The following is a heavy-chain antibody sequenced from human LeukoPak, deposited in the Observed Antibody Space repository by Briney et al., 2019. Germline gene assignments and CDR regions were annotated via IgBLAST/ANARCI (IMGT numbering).Heavy chain of an antibody. Sequence: SGGSLRLSCAASGFTVSSNYMSWVRQAPGKGLEWVSGINWNGGSTGYADSVKGRFTISRDNAKNSLYLQMNSLRAEDTALYYCARGDYYGSGSSGGDYWGQGTLVTVSS. D-gene: IGHD3-10*01. CDR1: GFTVSSNY. CDR2: INWNGGST. CDR3: ARGDYYGSGSSGGDY. J-gene: IGHJ4*02. V-gene: IGHV3-20*04.